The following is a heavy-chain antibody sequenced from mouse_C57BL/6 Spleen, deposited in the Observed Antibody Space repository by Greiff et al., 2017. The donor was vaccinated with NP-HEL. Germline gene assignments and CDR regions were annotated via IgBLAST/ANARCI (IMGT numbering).Heavy chain of an antibody. Sequence: EVKLQESGPGLVKPSQSLSLTCSVTGYSITSGYYWNWIRQFPGNKLEWMGYISYDGSNNYNPSLKNRISITRDTSKNQFFLKLNSVTTEDTATYYCARDDYDRGVYAMDYWGQGTSVTVSS. CDR2: ISYDGSN. J-gene: IGHJ4*01. CDR3: ARDDYDRGVYAMDY. CDR1: GYSITSGYY. D-gene: IGHD2-4*01. V-gene: IGHV3-6*01.